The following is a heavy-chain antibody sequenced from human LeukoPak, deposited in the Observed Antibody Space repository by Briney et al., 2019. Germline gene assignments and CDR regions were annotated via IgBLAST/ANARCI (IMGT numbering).Heavy chain of an antibody. CDR3: ARGGLYCSSTTCYAATFDY. V-gene: IGHV3-21*01. D-gene: IGHD2-2*01. J-gene: IGHJ4*02. CDR2: ISDSSSYI. CDR1: GFTFSSYS. Sequence: PGGSLRLSCAASGFTFSSYSMNWVRQAPGKGLECVSSISDSSSYIYYADSMKGRFTISRDNAKNSLNLQMNSLRAEDTAVYHCARGGLYCSSTTCYAATFDYWGQGALVTVSS.